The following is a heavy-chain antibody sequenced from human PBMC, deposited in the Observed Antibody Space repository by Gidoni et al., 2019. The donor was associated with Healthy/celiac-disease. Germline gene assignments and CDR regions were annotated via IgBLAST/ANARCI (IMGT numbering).Heavy chain of an antibody. V-gene: IGHV3-13*05. CDR1: GFTFSSYD. CDR3: AREGRYQGAFDI. J-gene: IGHJ3*02. D-gene: IGHD1-26*01. Sequence: EVQLVESGGGLVQPGGSLILSCSASGFTFSSYDMHWVRHATGKGLEWVSAIGTAGDPYYPGSVKGRFTISRENAKNSLYLQMNSLRAGDTAVYYCAREGRYQGAFDIWGQGTMVTVSS. CDR2: IGTAGDP.